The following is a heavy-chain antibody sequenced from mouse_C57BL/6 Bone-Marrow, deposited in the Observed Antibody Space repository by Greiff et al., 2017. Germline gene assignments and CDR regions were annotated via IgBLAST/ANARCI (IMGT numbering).Heavy chain of an antibody. Sequence: EVMLVESGGGLVKPGGSLKLSCAASGFTFSGYTMSWVRQTPEKRLEWVATISGGGGNTYYPDSVKGRFTISRDNAHSTLYLQISRLRSEDTALYYCARPGAYYSNYRGMDHWGQGTSVTVSS. CDR3: ARPGAYYSNYRGMDH. CDR2: ISGGGGNT. CDR1: GFTFSGYT. V-gene: IGHV5-9*01. J-gene: IGHJ4*01. D-gene: IGHD2-5*01.